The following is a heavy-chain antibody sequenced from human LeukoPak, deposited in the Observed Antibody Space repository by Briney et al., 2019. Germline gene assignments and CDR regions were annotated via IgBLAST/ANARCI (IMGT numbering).Heavy chain of an antibody. J-gene: IGHJ4*02. CDR3: ARGFADFVWGSYPSSY. V-gene: IGHV3-21*01. D-gene: IGHD3-16*02. Sequence: GDSLRLSCAASGFTFSSYSMNWVRQAPGKGLEWVSSITGSSTYIHYADSVKGRFTISRGNAKNSLYLQMNSLRAEDTAVYYCARGFADFVWGSYPSSYWGQGILVTVSS. CDR1: GFTFSSYS. CDR2: ITGSSTYI.